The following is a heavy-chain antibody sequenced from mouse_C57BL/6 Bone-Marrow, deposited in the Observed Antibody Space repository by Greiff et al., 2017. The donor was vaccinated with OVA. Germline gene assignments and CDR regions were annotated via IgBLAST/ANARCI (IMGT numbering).Heavy chain of an antibody. CDR1: GFNIKDDY. D-gene: IGHD1-1*01. Sequence: VQLQQSGAELVRPGASVKLSCTASGFNIKDDYMHWVKQRPEQGLEWIGWIDPENGDTEYASKFQGKATITADTSSNTAYLQLSSRTSEDTAVYYCTTVVVRDYWGQGTTLTVSS. CDR2: IDPENGDT. J-gene: IGHJ2*01. V-gene: IGHV14-4*01. CDR3: TTVVVRDY.